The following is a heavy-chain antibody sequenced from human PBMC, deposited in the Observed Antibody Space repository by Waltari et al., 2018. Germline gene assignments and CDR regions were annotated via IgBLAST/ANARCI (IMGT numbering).Heavy chain of an antibody. D-gene: IGHD1-26*01. CDR1: GYSIRSGYY. CDR2: IYQSGST. Sequence: QVQLQESGPGLVKPSETLSLTCAVSGYSIRSGYYWGWIRQPPGKGLEWIGSIYQSGSTYNNPSLKSRVTISVDTSKNQFSLKLSSVTAADTAVYYCARFAGISGQYFDYWGQGTLVTVSS. CDR3: ARFAGISGQYFDY. J-gene: IGHJ4*02. V-gene: IGHV4-38-2*01.